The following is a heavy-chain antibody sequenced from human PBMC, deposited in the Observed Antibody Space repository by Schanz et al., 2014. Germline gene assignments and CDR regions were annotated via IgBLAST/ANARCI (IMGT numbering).Heavy chain of an antibody. CDR3: AKVVASGPTTGPFDP. CDR1: RFTFSSYG. D-gene: IGHD1-26*01. J-gene: IGHJ5*02. CDR2: IWSDGSRT. V-gene: IGHV3-30*02. Sequence: QVLLVESGGGVVQPGGSLTLSCAASRFTFSSYGMHWVRQAPGKGLEWVAFIWSDGSRTYHAESVKGRFTISRDNSRNTLYLQMDSLRDEDTALYYCAKVVASGPTTGPFDPWGQGTLVTVSS.